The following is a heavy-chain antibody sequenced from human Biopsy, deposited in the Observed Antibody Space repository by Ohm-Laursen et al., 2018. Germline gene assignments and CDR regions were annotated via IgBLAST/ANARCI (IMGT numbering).Heavy chain of an antibody. CDR1: GGSISGSS. CDR2: ISYSRDT. CDR3: AKHGSGWTGDDAFHI. V-gene: IGHV4-59*08. D-gene: IGHD6-19*01. Sequence: GTLSLTCPVSGGSISGSSWSWIQQAPGKGLEWIGYISYSRDTNYNPSLKSRITISVDTSKNQFSLKLTSVTAADTAVYYCAKHGSGWTGDDAFHIWGQGTMVTVSS. J-gene: IGHJ3*02.